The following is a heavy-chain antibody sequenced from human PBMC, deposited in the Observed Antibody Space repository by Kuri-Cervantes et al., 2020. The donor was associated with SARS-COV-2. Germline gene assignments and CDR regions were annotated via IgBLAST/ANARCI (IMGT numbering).Heavy chain of an antibody. V-gene: IGHV3-30*04. J-gene: IGHJ4*02. CDR3: ARETAIFGVVTSVYFDY. CDR1: GFTYSSNA. CDR2: ISYDGSDK. Sequence: GGSLRLSCAASGFTYSSNAMHWVRQAPGKGLEWVAVISYDGSDKIYADSVKGRFTISRDNSKNTLYLQMNSLRAEDTAVYYCARETAIFGVVTSVYFDYWGQGTLVTVSS. D-gene: IGHD3-3*01.